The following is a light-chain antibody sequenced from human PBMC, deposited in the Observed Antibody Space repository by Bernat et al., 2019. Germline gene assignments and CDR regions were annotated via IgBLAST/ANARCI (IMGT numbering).Light chain of an antibody. CDR2: GAS. CDR3: QQRSGTPREFT. Sequence: DIQMTQSPSSLSASVGDRVTITCRTSQTISYYLNWYQQKPGKAPTLLIYGASTLQSGVPSRFSGSGSGTAFTLTISSLQPEAFATYSCQQRSGTPREFTFGPGTKVDVK. V-gene: IGKV1-39*01. CDR1: QTISYY. J-gene: IGKJ3*01.